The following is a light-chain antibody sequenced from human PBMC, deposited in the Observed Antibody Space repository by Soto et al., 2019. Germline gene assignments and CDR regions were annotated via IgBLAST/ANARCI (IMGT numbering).Light chain of an antibody. V-gene: IGKV3-20*01. Sequence: EVVLTQSPGTVSLSPGEIATLSCRASQSISNNYLTWYQQKPGQAPRLLIQRVYNRATGIPDRFSGSGSGTDCTLTISRREPEGFAVYFCQQHGSSPWMVGQGTNVEI. J-gene: IGKJ1*01. CDR3: QQHGSSPWM. CDR2: RVY. CDR1: QSISNNY.